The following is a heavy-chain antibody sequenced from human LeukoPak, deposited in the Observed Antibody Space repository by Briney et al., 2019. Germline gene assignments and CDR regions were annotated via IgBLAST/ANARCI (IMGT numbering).Heavy chain of an antibody. D-gene: IGHD3-22*01. J-gene: IGHJ2*01. CDR1: GGSISSYY. Sequence: SETLSLTCTVSGGSISSYYWSWIRQPPGKGLEWIGYIYYSGSTNYNPSLKSRVTISVDTSKNQFSLKLSSVTAADTAVYYRARHYYYDSSGYYYVWYFDLWGRGTLVTVSS. CDR2: IYYSGST. V-gene: IGHV4-59*08. CDR3: ARHYYYDSSGYYYVWYFDL.